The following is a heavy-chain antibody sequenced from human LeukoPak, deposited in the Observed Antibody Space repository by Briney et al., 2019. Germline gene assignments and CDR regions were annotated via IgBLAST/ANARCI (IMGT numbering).Heavy chain of an antibody. J-gene: IGHJ4*02. D-gene: IGHD6-19*01. V-gene: IGHV3-30*02. CDR1: GFTFSSYG. CDR3: AKDSGAYNSGLDY. Sequence: PGGSLRLSCAASGFTFSSYGMSWVRQAPGKGLEWVAFTRYDGNTKYYADSVKGRFTISRDNSKNTLFLQLNSLRAEDTAVYYCAKDSGAYNSGLDYWGQGTLVTVSS. CDR2: TRYDGNTK.